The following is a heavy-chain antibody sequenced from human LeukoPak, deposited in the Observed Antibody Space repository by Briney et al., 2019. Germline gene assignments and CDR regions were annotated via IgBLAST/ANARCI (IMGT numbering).Heavy chain of an antibody. D-gene: IGHD6-13*01. V-gene: IGHV3-7*01. CDR1: GFNFNNYW. J-gene: IGHJ3*02. Sequence: VGSLRLSCAASGFNFNNYWMAWVRQTPGKGLEWLASIKQDGSEKYYVDSVKGRFTVSRDNADNLLYLQMNRLRAEDTAVFYCARSSSSSWFYAFDIWGQGTLVTVSA. CDR2: IKQDGSEK. CDR3: ARSSSSSWFYAFDI.